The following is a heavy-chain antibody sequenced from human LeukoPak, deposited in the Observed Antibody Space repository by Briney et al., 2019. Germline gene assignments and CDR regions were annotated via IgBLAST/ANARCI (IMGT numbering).Heavy chain of an antibody. J-gene: IGHJ4*02. CDR2: IYQDGSPK. D-gene: IGHD1-7*01. CDR1: GFTFSSYW. CDR3: AAELEG. Sequence: GGSLRLSCAASGFTFSSYWMNWVRQAPGKGLEWVANIYQDGSPKYNVASVKGRFTISRDNAKNPLYMQMNSPIAEEAVVYYCAAELEGWGQGTLVTVSS. V-gene: IGHV3-7*01.